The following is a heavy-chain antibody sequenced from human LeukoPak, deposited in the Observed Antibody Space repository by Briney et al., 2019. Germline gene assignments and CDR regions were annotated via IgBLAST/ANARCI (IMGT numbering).Heavy chain of an antibody. CDR3: AKGGGGSSWYDWFDP. J-gene: IGHJ5*02. CDR2: IWYDGSNK. Sequence: GRSLRLSCAASGFTFSSYGMHWVRQAPGKGLEWVSVIWYDGSNKYYADSVKGRFTISRDNSKKTLYLQMNSLRAEDTAVYYCAKGGGGSSWYDWFDPWGQGTLVTVSS. CDR1: GFTFSSYG. D-gene: IGHD6-13*01. V-gene: IGHV3-33*06.